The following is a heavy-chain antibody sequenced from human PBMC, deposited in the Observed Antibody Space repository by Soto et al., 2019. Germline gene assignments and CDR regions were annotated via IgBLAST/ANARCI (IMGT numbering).Heavy chain of an antibody. D-gene: IGHD6-19*01. CDR2: IDPSDSYT. CDR1: GYSFTSYW. Sequence: EALKISCKGSGYSFTSYWISWVRQMPGKGLEWMGRIDPSDSYTNYSPSFQGHVTISADKSISTAYLQWSSLKASDTAMYYCARHHIEAVAGTILDALYYYCMDVWGQGTRVTVSS. V-gene: IGHV5-10-1*01. J-gene: IGHJ6*02. CDR3: ARHHIEAVAGTILDALYYYCMDV.